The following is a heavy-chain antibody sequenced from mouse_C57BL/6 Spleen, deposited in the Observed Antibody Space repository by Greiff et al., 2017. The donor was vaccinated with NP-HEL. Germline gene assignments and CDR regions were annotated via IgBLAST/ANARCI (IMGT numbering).Heavy chain of an antibody. CDR1: GFTFSDYG. V-gene: IGHV5-17*01. CDR2: ISSGSSTI. Sequence: EVMLVESGGGLVKPGGSLKLSCAASGFTFSDYGMHWVRQAPEKGLEWVAYISSGSSTIYYADTVKGRFTLSRDNAKNTLFLQMSSLRSEDTAMYYCARGTTVEAKDWYFDVWGTGTTVTVSS. D-gene: IGHD1-1*01. J-gene: IGHJ1*03. CDR3: ARGTTVEAKDWYFDV.